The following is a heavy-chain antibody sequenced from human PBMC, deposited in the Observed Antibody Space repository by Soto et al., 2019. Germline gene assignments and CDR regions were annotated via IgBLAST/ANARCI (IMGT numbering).Heavy chain of an antibody. CDR2: IYYSGST. V-gene: IGHV4-31*03. CDR1: GGSISSGCYY. CDR3: ARAPYSSSWYAPWFDP. D-gene: IGHD6-13*01. J-gene: IGHJ5*02. Sequence: PSETLSLTCTVSGGSISSGCYYWSWIRQHPGKGLEWIGYIYYSGSTYYNPSLKSRVTISVDTSKNQFSLKLSSVTAADTAVYYCARAPYSSSWYAPWFDPWGQGTLVTVSS.